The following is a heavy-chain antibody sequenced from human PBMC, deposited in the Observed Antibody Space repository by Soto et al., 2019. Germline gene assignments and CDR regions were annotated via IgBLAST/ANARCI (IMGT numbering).Heavy chain of an antibody. Sequence: QVQLVESGGGVLRPGRSRRLSCADSGFTFSSYGMHWVRQAPGKGLEWVAVISYDGSNKYYADSVNGRFTISRDNSKNTLYLQMHSLRAEDTAVYYCAKDYYGSDDAFDIWGQGTMVTVSS. J-gene: IGHJ3*02. CDR3: AKDYYGSDDAFDI. CDR1: GFTFSSYG. CDR2: ISYDGSNK. V-gene: IGHV3-30*18. D-gene: IGHD3-10*01.